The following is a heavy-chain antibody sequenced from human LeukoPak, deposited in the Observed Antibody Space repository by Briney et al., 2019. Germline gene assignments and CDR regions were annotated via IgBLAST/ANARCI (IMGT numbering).Heavy chain of an antibody. Sequence: GGSLRLSCAASGFTFSNYAMSWVRQAPGKGLEWVSAISGTSGNIYYADSVKGRFTISRDNSKNTLYLQMNSLRAEDTAVYYCAKGGAADYGDYEIDYWGQGTLVTVSS. CDR1: GFTFSNYA. D-gene: IGHD4-17*01. V-gene: IGHV3-23*01. CDR2: ISGTSGNI. CDR3: AKGGAADYGDYEIDY. J-gene: IGHJ4*02.